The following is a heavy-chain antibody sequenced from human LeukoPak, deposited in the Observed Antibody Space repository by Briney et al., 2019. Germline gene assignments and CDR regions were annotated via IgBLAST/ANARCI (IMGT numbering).Heavy chain of an antibody. CDR3: ARDPPRVRNSWGDGFDV. J-gene: IGHJ6*02. Sequence: GGSLRLSCAASGFTFSAYGIHWVRQAPGKGLEWVAGNNQYNVESVKGRFTISRGSSKNTVYLQVNSLAVEDTAVYYCARDPPRVRNSWGDGFDVWGQGTTVTVSS. V-gene: IGHV3-33*08. CDR2: NNQ. D-gene: IGHD4-23*01. CDR1: GFTFSAYG.